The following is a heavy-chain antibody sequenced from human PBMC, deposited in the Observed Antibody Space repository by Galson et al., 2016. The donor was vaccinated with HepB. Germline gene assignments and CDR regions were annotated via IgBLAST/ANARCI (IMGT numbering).Heavy chain of an antibody. Sequence: SETLSLTCAIYGGSFSGYYWSWLRQPPGKGPEWIGEINYSGSTNYNPSLKSRVTISLDTSKNQLSLKVDSVTAADTAVYYCARDSEAVDGTWFVYWGQGTLVTVSS. D-gene: IGHD6-19*01. V-gene: IGHV4-34*01. CDR2: INYSGST. CDR1: GGSFSGYY. J-gene: IGHJ4*02. CDR3: ARDSEAVDGTWFVY.